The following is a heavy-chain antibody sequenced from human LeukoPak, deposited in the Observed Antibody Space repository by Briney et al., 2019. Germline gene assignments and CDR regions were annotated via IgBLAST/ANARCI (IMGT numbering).Heavy chain of an antibody. D-gene: IGHD6-19*01. Sequence: PGGSLRLSCAASGFTFSSYAMRWVRQAPGKGLEWVAVISYDGSNKYYADSVKGRFTISRDNSKNTLYLQMNSLRAEDTAVYYCAKTLSVRQWLVPGFDWGQGTLVTVSS. J-gene: IGHJ4*02. V-gene: IGHV3-30*04. CDR3: AKTLSVRQWLVPGFD. CDR2: ISYDGSNK. CDR1: GFTFSSYA.